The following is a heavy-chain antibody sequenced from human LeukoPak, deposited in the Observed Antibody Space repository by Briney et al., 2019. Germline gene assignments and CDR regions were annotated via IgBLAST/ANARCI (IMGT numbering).Heavy chain of an antibody. D-gene: IGHD3-16*02. CDR3: VRDRGISFYFDY. J-gene: IGHJ4*02. V-gene: IGHV3-48*01. CDR2: IGSSSSTI. CDR1: GFTFSSYS. Sequence: GSLRLSCAASGFTFSSYSMNWVRQAPGKGLEWVSYIGSSSSTIYYADSVKGRFTVSRDNAKNSLDLQMNSLRADDTAVYYCVRDRGISFYFDYWGQGTLVTVSS.